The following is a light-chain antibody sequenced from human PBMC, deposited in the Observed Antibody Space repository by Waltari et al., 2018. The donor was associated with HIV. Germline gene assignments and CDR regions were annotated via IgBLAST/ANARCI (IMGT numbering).Light chain of an antibody. CDR1: RRDVGRYHL. CDR2: EGS. Sequence: QSALTQPASVSGSPGPSLTIPCTGTRRDVGRYHLFSWYQQHPGKAPKLMIYEGSKRPSGVSNRFSGSKSGNTASLTISGLQAEDEADYYCCSYAGSSTFVVFGGGTKLTVL. V-gene: IGLV2-23*03. J-gene: IGLJ2*01. CDR3: CSYAGSSTFVV.